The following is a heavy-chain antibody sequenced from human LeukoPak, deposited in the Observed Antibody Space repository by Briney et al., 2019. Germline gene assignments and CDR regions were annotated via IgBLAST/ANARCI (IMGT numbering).Heavy chain of an antibody. CDR2: IIPIFGTA. D-gene: IGHD3-16*01. CDR3: ARNDYTSSESYYYYYNLDV. Sequence: SVKVSCKASGGTFSSYAISWVRQAPGQGLEWMGGIIPIFGTANYAQKFQGRVTITADESTNTGYMELNNLTSEDTAVYYCARNDYTSSESYYYYYNLDVWGQGTTVTVSS. CDR1: GGTFSSYA. J-gene: IGHJ6*02. V-gene: IGHV1-69*13.